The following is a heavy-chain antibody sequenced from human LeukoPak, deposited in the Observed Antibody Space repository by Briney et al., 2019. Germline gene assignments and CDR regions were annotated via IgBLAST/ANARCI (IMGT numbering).Heavy chain of an antibody. CDR3: ARDRYVARYFDY. Sequence: ASVKVSCKASGYTFTGYYMHWVRQAPGQGLEWMGWINPNSGGTNYAQKFQGRVTMTRDTSISTAYMELSRLRSDDTAVYYCARDRYVARYFDYWGQGTLVTVSS. J-gene: IGHJ4*02. CDR1: GYTFTGYY. V-gene: IGHV1-2*02. CDR2: INPNSGGT. D-gene: IGHD3-16*01.